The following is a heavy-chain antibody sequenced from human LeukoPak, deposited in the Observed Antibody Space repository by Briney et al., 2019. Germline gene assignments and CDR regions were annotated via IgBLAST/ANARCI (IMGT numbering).Heavy chain of an antibody. CDR1: GGSISSSSYY. D-gene: IGHD3-10*01. Sequence: PSGTLSLTCTVSGGSISSSSYYWGWIRQPPGKGLEWIGSIYYSGSTYYNPSLKSRVTISVDTSKNQFSLKLSSVTAADTAVYYCARHQFPHRVLWFGGTSTYYFDYWGQGTLVTVSS. CDR3: ARHQFPHRVLWFGGTSTYYFDY. V-gene: IGHV4-39*01. CDR2: IYYSGST. J-gene: IGHJ4*02.